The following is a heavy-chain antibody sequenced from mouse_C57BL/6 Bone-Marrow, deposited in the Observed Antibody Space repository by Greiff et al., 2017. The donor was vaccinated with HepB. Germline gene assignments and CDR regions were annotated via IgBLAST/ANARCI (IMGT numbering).Heavy chain of an antibody. CDR3: ARLDEGAY. D-gene: IGHD3-3*01. V-gene: IGHV1-59*01. Sequence: QVQLQQPGAELVRPGTSVKLSCKASGYTFTSYWMHWVKQRPGQGLEWIGVIDPSDSYTNYNQKFKGKATLTVDTSSSTAYMQLSSLTSEDSAVYYCARLDEGAYWGQGTLVTVSA. J-gene: IGHJ3*01. CDR1: GYTFTSYW. CDR2: IDPSDSYT.